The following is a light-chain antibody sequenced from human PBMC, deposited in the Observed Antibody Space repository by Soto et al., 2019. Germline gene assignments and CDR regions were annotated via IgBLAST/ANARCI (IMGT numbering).Light chain of an antibody. CDR2: EVI. CDR3: SSSTTTITPVV. J-gene: IGLJ2*01. V-gene: IGLV2-14*01. CDR1: SSDVGAYDS. Sequence: QSVLTQPASVSGSPGQSITISCTGTSSDVGAYDSVSWYQQHPGKAPKLMIFEVISRPSGVSNRFSGSKSGNTASLTISGLQAEDEADYYCSSSTTTITPVVFGGGTKVTVL.